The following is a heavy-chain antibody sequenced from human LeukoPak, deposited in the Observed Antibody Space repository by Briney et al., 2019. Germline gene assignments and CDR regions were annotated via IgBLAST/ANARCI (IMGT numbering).Heavy chain of an antibody. J-gene: IGHJ4*02. V-gene: IGHV1-46*01. CDR2: INPSGGST. D-gene: IGHD5-18*01. CDR3: ARDESAMVRDLDY. CDR1: GYTFTSYY. Sequence: ASVKVSCKASGYTFTSYYMHWVRQAPGQGLEWMGIINPSGGSTSYAQKLQGRVTMTTDTSTSTAYMELRSLRSDDTAVYYCARDESAMVRDLDYWGQGTLVTVSS.